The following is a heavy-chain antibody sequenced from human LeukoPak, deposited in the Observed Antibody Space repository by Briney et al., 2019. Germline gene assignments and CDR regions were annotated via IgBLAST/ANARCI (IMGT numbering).Heavy chain of an antibody. Sequence: SETLSLTCTVSGGSISSYYWSWIRQPPGKGLEWIGYIYYSGSTNYNPSLKSRVTISVDTSRNQFSLKLSSVTAADTAVYYCARGEGNDYGDFDYWGQATLVTVSS. CDR2: IYYSGST. V-gene: IGHV4-59*01. J-gene: IGHJ4*02. D-gene: IGHD4-17*01. CDR1: GGSISSYY. CDR3: ARGEGNDYGDFDY.